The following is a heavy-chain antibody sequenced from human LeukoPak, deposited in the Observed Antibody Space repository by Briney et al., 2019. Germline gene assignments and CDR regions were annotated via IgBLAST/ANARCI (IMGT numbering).Heavy chain of an antibody. Sequence: ESGGSLRPSCAAAGFTVRSNNMNWVRQAPGKGLEWVSVIYSGGSTYYADSVKGRFTVSRDNSENTLYLQMNSLRAEDTAVYYCARDMPAYYWGQGTLVTVSS. D-gene: IGHD2-2*01. CDR3: ARDMPAYY. J-gene: IGHJ4*02. CDR2: IYSGGST. V-gene: IGHV3-53*01. CDR1: GFTVRSNN.